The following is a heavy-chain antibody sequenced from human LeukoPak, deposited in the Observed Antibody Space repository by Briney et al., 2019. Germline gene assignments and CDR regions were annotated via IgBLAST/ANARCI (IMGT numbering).Heavy chain of an antibody. Sequence: SETLSLTCTVSGGSISSYYWSWIRQPPGKGLEWIGYIYYSGSTNYNPSLKSRVTISVDTSKNQSSLKLSSVTAADTAVYYCARERYYGSGSYVDYWGQGTLVTVSS. D-gene: IGHD3-10*01. CDR2: IYYSGST. CDR1: GGSISSYY. J-gene: IGHJ4*02. V-gene: IGHV4-59*01. CDR3: ARERYYGSGSYVDY.